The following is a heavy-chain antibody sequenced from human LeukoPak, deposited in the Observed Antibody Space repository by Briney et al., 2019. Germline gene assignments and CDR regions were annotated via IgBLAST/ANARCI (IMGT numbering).Heavy chain of an antibody. CDR2: INHSGST. CDR1: GGSFSGYY. J-gene: IGHJ5*02. Sequence: PSETLSLTCAVYGGSFSGYYWSWIRQPPGKGLEWIGEINHSGSTNYNPSLKSRVTISVDTYKNQFSLKLSSVTAADTAVYYCARYSSSWSGWFDPWGQGTLVTVSS. V-gene: IGHV4-34*01. CDR3: ARYSSSWSGWFDP. D-gene: IGHD6-13*01.